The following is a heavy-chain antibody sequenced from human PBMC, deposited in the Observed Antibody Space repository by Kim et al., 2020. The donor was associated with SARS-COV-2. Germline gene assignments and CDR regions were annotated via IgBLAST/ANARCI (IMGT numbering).Heavy chain of an antibody. J-gene: IGHJ4*02. V-gene: IGHV3-33*01. CDR3: ARESGYDSLHVDY. D-gene: IGHD5-12*01. Sequence: YADAMKGRFTISRKNSTNTLCRQMNSLRAEETAVYYCARESGYDSLHVDYWGQGTLVTVSS.